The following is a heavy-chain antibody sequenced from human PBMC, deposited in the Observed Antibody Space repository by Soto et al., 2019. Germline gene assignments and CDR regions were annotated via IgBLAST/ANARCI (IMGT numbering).Heavy chain of an antibody. J-gene: IGHJ6*02. V-gene: IGHV3-33*01. D-gene: IGHD3-10*01. CDR3: ARERAISSRYYYGSGRDGMDV. CDR1: GFTFSSYG. CDR2: IWYDGSNK. Sequence: GGSLRLSCAASGFTFSSYGMHWVRQAPGKGLEWVAVIWYDGSNKYYADSVKGRFTISRDNSKNTLYLQMNSLRAEDTAVYYCARERAISSRYYYGSGRDGMDVWGQGTTVTVSS.